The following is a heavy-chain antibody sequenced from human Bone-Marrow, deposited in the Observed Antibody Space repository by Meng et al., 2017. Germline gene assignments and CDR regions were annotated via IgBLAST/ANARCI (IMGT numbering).Heavy chain of an antibody. CDR2: ISWNSGSV. CDR3: AKAKGRGSGGSQWGFDY. J-gene: IGHJ4*02. V-gene: IGHV3-9*01. Sequence: SLKISCAASGFTFGDYAMHWVRQAPGKGLEWVSGISWNSGSVAYADSVKGRFTISRDNAKNSLYLQMNSLRTEDTALYYCAKAKGRGSGGSQWGFDYWGRGTLVTVSS. CDR1: GFTFGDYA. D-gene: IGHD2-15*01.